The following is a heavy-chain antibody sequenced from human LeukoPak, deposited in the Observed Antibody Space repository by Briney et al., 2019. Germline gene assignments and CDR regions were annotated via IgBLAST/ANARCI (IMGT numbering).Heavy chain of an antibody. CDR2: IFGSGGSA. CDR3: GKTTTGYSSGRNPAWPVDY. CDR1: GFTFSSYA. D-gene: IGHD6-19*01. J-gene: IGHJ4*02. V-gene: IGHV3-23*01. Sequence: GGSLRLSCTASGFTFSSYAMYWVRQAPGKGLEWVSGIFGSGGSAHYADSVKGRFTISGDNSQNTVYLQMNSLRAEDTAVYYCGKTTTGYSSGRNPAWPVDYWGQGTLVTVSS.